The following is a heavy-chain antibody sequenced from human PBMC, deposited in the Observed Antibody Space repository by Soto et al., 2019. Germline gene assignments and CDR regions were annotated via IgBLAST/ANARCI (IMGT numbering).Heavy chain of an antibody. D-gene: IGHD6-13*01. Sequence: QVQLQESGPGLVKPSETLSLTCTVSGGSISNYYWSWFRQPPGKGLEWIGYIYYSGSINYNPSLKSRVTISVYTSKNQFSLKLSSVTSADTAVYYCARDGSSSESYYFDYWGQGTLVTVSS. J-gene: IGHJ4*02. CDR3: ARDGSSSESYYFDY. V-gene: IGHV4-59*01. CDR2: IYYSGSI. CDR1: GGSISNYY.